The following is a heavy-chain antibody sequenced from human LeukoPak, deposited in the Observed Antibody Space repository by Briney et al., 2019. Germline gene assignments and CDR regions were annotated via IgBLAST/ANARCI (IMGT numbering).Heavy chain of an antibody. D-gene: IGHD6-13*01. CDR2: VYYSGGT. Sequence: EASETLSLTCNVSGGSISSSSYNWGWIRQPPGKPLEWIGSVYYSGGTYYNPSLKSRVTISVDTSKNQFSLKLSSVTAADTAVYYCAVAAAGDSFDYWGQGTLVTVSS. J-gene: IGHJ4*02. CDR1: GGSISSSSYN. CDR3: AVAAAGDSFDY. V-gene: IGHV4-39*01.